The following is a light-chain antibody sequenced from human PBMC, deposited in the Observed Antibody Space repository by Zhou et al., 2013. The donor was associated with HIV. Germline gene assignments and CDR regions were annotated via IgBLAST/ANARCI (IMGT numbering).Light chain of an antibody. CDR3: QHYN. J-gene: IGKJ2*01. V-gene: IGKV1-33*01. CDR1: QDISNS. CDR2: DAS. Sequence: DIQMTQSPSSLSASVGDRVTITCQASQDISNSLNWYQQKPGKAPKLLIYDASKLETGVPSRFSGSKSGTDFTFTISSLQPEDIATYYCQHYNFGQGTKLEIK.